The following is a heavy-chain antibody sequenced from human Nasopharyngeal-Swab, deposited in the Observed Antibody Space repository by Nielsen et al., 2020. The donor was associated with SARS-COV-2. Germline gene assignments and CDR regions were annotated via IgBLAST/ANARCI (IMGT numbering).Heavy chain of an antibody. CDR2: MNPNSGNT. V-gene: IGHV1-8*01. D-gene: IGHD3-22*01. Sequence: ASVKVSCKASGYTFTSYDINWVRQATGQGLEWMGWMNPNSGNTGYAQKFQGRVTMTRNTSISTAYMELSSLRSEDTAVYYCARGLFGYYDSSGYPDAFDIWGQGTMVTVSS. J-gene: IGHJ3*02. CDR1: GYTFTSYD. CDR3: ARGLFGYYDSSGYPDAFDI.